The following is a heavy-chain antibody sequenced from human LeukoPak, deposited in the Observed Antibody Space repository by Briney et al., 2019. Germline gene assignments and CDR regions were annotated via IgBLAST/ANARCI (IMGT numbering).Heavy chain of an antibody. Sequence: ASVKVSCKVSGYTLTELSMHWVRQAPGKGLEWMGGFRPEDGETIYAQKFQGRVTMTEDTSTDTAYMELSSLRSEDTAVYYCATRDCSGGSCYRLGYFDLWGRGTLVTVSS. V-gene: IGHV1-24*01. CDR3: ATRDCSGGSCYRLGYFDL. CDR2: FRPEDGET. CDR1: GYTLTELS. J-gene: IGHJ2*01. D-gene: IGHD2-15*01.